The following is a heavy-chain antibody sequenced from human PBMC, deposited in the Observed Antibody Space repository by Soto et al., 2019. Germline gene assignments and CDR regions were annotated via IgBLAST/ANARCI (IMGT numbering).Heavy chain of an antibody. J-gene: IGHJ4*02. CDR2: INHSGST. V-gene: IGHV4-34*01. CDR3: ARDVRITILGVVKGVDY. D-gene: IGHD3-3*01. Sequence: PSETLSLTCAVYGGSFSGYYWSWIRQPPGKGLEWIGEINHSGSTNYNPSLKSRVTISVDTSKNQFSLKLSSVTAADTAVYYCARDVRITILGVVKGVDYWGQGTLVTVSS. CDR1: GGSFSGYY.